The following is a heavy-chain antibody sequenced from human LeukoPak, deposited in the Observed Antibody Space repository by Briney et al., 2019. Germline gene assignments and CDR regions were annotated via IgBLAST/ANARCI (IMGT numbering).Heavy chain of an antibody. CDR3: ARDIAPIDY. Sequence: PGGSLRLSCAASGFTFSNYEMNWFRQAPGKGLEWVSYISSSGYTIYYADSVRGRFTISRDNAKNSLYLQMNSLRAEDTAVYYCARDIAPIDYWGQGILVTVSS. CDR1: GFTFSNYE. J-gene: IGHJ4*02. D-gene: IGHD2-15*01. CDR2: ISSSGYTI. V-gene: IGHV3-48*03.